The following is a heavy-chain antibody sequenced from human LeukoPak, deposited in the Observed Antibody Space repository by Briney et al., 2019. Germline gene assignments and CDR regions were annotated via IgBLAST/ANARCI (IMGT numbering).Heavy chain of an antibody. Sequence: ASVKVSCKASGYTFTVYYMHWVRQAPGQGLEWMGWINPNSGGTNYAQKFQGRVTMTRDTSISTAYMELSRLRSDDTAVYYCARHIRGELLEANFDYWGQGTLVTVSS. CDR3: ARHIRGELLEANFDY. J-gene: IGHJ4*02. V-gene: IGHV1-2*02. D-gene: IGHD1-26*01. CDR2: INPNSGGT. CDR1: GYTFTVYY.